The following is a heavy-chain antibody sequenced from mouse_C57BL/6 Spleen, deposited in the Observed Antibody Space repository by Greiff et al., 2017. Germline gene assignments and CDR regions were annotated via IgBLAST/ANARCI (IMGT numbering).Heavy chain of an antibody. CDR1: GFTFSDYY. Sequence: EVQVVESEGGLVQPGSSMKLSCTASGFTFSDYYMAWVRQVPEKGLEWVANINYDGSSTYYLDSLKSRFIISRDNAKNILYLQMSSLKSEDTATYYCARAGGSSGYWYFDVWGTGTTVTVSS. V-gene: IGHV5-16*01. CDR3: ARAGGSSGYWYFDV. J-gene: IGHJ1*03. D-gene: IGHD3-2*02. CDR2: INYDGSST.